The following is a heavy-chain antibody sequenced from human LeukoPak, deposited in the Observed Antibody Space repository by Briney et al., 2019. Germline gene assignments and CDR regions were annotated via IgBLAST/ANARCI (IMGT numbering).Heavy chain of an antibody. D-gene: IGHD2-21*01. CDR2: IKGDGSET. Sequence: GGSLRLSCVASGSGFTFSEYWMGWVPQAPGERLEWVANIKGDGSETYYVDSVKGRFSVSRDNSKNSVYLQMNSLRGDDTALYRCAREAYCGGPSCFAVNYMDVWGKGTTVTVSS. CDR3: AREAYCGGPSCFAVNYMDV. V-gene: IGHV3-7*01. CDR1: GSGFTFSEYW. J-gene: IGHJ6*03.